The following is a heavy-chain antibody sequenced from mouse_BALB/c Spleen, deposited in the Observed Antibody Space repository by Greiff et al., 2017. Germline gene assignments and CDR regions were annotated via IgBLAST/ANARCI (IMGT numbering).Heavy chain of an antibody. Sequence: EVKLMESGPSLVKPSQTLSLTCSVTGDSITSGYWNWIRKFPGNKLEYMGYISYSGSTYYNPSLKSRISITRDTSKNQYYLQLNSVTTEDTATYYCARGEITTATFAYWGQGTLVTVSA. V-gene: IGHV3-8*02. CDR2: ISYSGST. D-gene: IGHD1-2*01. J-gene: IGHJ3*01. CDR1: GDSITSGY. CDR3: ARGEITTATFAY.